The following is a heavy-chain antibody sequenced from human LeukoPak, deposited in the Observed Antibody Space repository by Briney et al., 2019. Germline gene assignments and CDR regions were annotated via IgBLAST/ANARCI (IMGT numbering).Heavy chain of an antibody. Sequence: ASVKVSCKDSLYTFTSHDISWVRQAPGQGLEWMGWISAYNGNTNYAQKLQGRVTMTTDTSTSTAYMELRSLRSDDTAVYYCARDRGGSYHSRLWIDYWGQGTLVTVSS. V-gene: IGHV1-18*01. CDR2: ISAYNGNT. D-gene: IGHD1-26*01. CDR1: LYTFTSHD. J-gene: IGHJ4*02. CDR3: ARDRGGSYHSRLWIDY.